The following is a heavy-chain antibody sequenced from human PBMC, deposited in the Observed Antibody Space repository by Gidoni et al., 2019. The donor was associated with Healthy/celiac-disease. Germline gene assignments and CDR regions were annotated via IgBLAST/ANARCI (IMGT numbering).Heavy chain of an antibody. Sequence: QVQLVQSGAEVKKPGPSVKVSCKASGGTFSSYTISWVRQAPGQGLEWMGRIIPILGIANYAQKFQGRVTITADKSTSTAYMELSSLRSEDTAVYYCARVGGYDDYYYYGMDVWGQGTTVTVSS. CDR3: ARVGGYDDYYYYGMDV. CDR1: GGTFSSYT. J-gene: IGHJ6*02. D-gene: IGHD5-12*01. CDR2: IIPILGIA. V-gene: IGHV1-69*02.